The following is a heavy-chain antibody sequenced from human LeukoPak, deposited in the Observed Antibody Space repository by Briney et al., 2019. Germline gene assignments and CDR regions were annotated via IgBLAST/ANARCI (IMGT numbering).Heavy chain of an antibody. D-gene: IGHD3-22*01. CDR1: EFTFSSYA. J-gene: IGHJ6*02. V-gene: IGHV3-23*01. CDR2: ISGSGGST. Sequence: GSLRLSCAASEFTFSSYAMSWVRQAPGKGLEWVSAISGSGGSTYYADSVKGRFTISRDNSKNTLYLQMNSLRAEDTAVYYCAKDAVVALDYGMDVWGQGTTVTVSS. CDR3: AKDAVVALDYGMDV.